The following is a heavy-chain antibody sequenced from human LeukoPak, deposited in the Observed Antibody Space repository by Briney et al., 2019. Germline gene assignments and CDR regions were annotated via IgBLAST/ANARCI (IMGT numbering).Heavy chain of an antibody. CDR2: ISGRGGST. Sequence: GGSLRLSCGASGFSFSDHAMHWVRQAPGKGLEWVSGISGRGGSTYYADSVKGRFTISRDNSKNTLYLQMNSLRAEDTAVYYCAKRGRQQLVHGRDAFVIWGQGTMVTVSS. CDR1: GFSFSDHA. CDR3: AKRGRQQLVHGRDAFVI. V-gene: IGHV3-23*01. D-gene: IGHD6-13*01. J-gene: IGHJ3*02.